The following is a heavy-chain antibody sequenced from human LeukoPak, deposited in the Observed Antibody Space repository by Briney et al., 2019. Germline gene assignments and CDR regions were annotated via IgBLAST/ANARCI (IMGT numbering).Heavy chain of an antibody. CDR3: ATLPVYCSTTTCYRGDY. Sequence: ASVKVSCKASGGTFSSYAISWVRQAPGQGLEWMGRIIPILGIANYAQKFQGRVTMTEDTSTDTAYMELSSLRSEDTAVYYCATLPVYCSTTTCYRGDYWGQGTLVTVSS. CDR2: IIPILGIA. V-gene: IGHV1-69*04. CDR1: GGTFSSYA. D-gene: IGHD2-2*02. J-gene: IGHJ4*02.